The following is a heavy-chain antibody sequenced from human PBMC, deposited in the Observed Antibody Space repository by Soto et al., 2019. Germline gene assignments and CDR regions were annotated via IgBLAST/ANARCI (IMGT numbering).Heavy chain of an antibody. V-gene: IGHV4-31*03. CDR2: IHYTGST. CDR3: ARDRRGAQKTRRSIDP. J-gene: IGHJ5*02. D-gene: IGHD1-26*01. Sequence: QVQLQESGPRLVKPSQTLSLTCNVSGDYIRSGGYYLSWIRQRPGKDLEWIGYIHYTGSTYYNPSLRSRLSMSVDTSENQFSLKLTSVTAADTAIYCCARDRRGAQKTRRSIDPWGQGIMVTVSA. CDR1: GDYIRSGGYY.